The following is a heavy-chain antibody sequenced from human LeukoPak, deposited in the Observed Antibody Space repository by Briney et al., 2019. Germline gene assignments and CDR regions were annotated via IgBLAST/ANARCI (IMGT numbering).Heavy chain of an antibody. CDR2: IYYSGST. CDR1: GGSISSGGYY. V-gene: IGHV4-31*03. D-gene: IGHD4-23*01. J-gene: IGHJ4*02. CDR3: ARDYGGNVDY. Sequence: PSETLSLTCTVSGGSISSGGYYWSWIRQHPGQGLEWIGYIYYSGSTYYNPSLKSRVTISVDTSKNQFSLKLSSVTAADTAVYYCARDYGGNVDYWGQGTLVTVSS.